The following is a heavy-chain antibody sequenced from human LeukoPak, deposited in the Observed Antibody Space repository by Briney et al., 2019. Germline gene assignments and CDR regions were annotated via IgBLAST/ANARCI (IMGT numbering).Heavy chain of an antibody. Sequence: SETLSLTCTVSGGSISSYYWSWIRQPPGKGLEWIGYIYYSGSTNYNPSLKSRVTISVDTSKNQFSLKLSSVTAADTAVYYCARAYYYDFWSGYYSWFDPWGQGTLVTVSS. D-gene: IGHD3-3*01. CDR3: ARAYYYDFWSGYYSWFDP. V-gene: IGHV4-59*01. CDR2: IYYSGST. J-gene: IGHJ5*02. CDR1: GGSISSYY.